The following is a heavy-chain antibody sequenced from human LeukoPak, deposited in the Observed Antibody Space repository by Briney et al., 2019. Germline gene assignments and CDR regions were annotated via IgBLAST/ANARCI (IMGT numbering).Heavy chain of an antibody. V-gene: IGHV4-59*01. CDR2: TYYSGST. CDR1: GGSINSYY. Sequence: SETLSLTCTVSGGSINSYYWSWIRQPPGKGLEWIGCTYYSGSTNYNPSLKSRVTISVDTSKSQFSLNLKSVTAADTAVYYCARAKWLPSDYYGLDVWGQGTTVTVSS. CDR3: ARAKWLPSDYYGLDV. J-gene: IGHJ6*02. D-gene: IGHD5-12*01.